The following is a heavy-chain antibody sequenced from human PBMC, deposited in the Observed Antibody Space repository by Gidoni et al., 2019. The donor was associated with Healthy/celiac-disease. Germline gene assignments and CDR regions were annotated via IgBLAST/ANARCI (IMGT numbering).Heavy chain of an antibody. V-gene: IGHV3-9*01. CDR1: GFTFDDYA. Sequence: EVQLVESGGGLVQPGRSLRLSCAASGFTFDDYAMHWVRQAPGKGLEWVSGISWKSGSIGYADSVKGRFTISRDNAKNSLYLQMNSLRAEDTALYYCAKDSHPMIVVKAGSRGPGGGMDVWGQGTTVTVSS. CDR2: ISWKSGSI. CDR3: AKDSHPMIVVKAGSRGPGGGMDV. D-gene: IGHD3-22*01. J-gene: IGHJ6*02.